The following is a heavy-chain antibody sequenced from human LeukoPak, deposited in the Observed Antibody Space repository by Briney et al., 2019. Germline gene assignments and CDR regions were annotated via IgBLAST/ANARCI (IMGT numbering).Heavy chain of an antibody. CDR1: GGTFSSYA. D-gene: IGHD3-10*01. J-gene: IGHJ4*02. Sequence: SVKVSCKASGGTFSSYAIRWVRQAPGQGLEGMGGIIPIFGTANYAQKFQGRVTITADESTSTAYMELSSLRSEDTAVYYCARSLVDYGSGSYRSFDYWGQGTLVTVSS. CDR2: IIPIFGTA. V-gene: IGHV1-69*13. CDR3: ARSLVDYGSGSYRSFDY.